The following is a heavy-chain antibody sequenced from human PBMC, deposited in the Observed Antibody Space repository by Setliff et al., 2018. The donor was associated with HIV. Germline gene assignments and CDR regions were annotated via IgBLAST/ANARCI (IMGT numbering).Heavy chain of an antibody. Sequence: PSETLSLTCTVSDDSVSTFYWNWIRQPPGKGLEWIGFIHHTGSTVSNPSLKSRVTILMDLSRNQLSLHLASVTTADTAVYFCAPGEGVASTYYHDWGQGTQVTGS. D-gene: IGHD3-3*01. V-gene: IGHV4-59*02. CDR2: IHHTGST. CDR1: DDSVSTFY. J-gene: IGHJ4*01. CDR3: APGEGVASTYYHD.